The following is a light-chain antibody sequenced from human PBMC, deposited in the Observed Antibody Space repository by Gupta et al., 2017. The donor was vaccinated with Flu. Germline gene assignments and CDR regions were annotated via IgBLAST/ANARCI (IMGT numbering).Light chain of an antibody. CDR1: QDIKNF. J-gene: IGKJ1*01. CDR2: GAS. CDR3: QKYNNVPRT. Sequence: DIQMTQSPSSLSASVGDRVTLTCRASQDIKNFLAWYQQKPGKVPKLLIYGASTLQSGVPSRFSGSGSGTDFTLIISSLQPEDGATYYCQKYNNVPRTFGPGTKVEIK. V-gene: IGKV1-27*01.